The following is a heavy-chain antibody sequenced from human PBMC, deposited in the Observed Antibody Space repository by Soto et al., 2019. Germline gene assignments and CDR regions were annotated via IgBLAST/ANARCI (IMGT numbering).Heavy chain of an antibody. CDR1: GFTFSSYS. Sequence: PGGSLRLSCAASGFTFSSYSMNWVRQAPGKGLEWVSYISSSSSTIYYAASARGRFTISRDSAENSVYLEMDSLRAEDTALYYCARDVDADFRTDFDYWGRGTLVTVSS. CDR3: ARDVDADFRTDFDY. D-gene: IGHD4-17*01. CDR2: ISSSSSTI. J-gene: IGHJ4*02. V-gene: IGHV3-48*04.